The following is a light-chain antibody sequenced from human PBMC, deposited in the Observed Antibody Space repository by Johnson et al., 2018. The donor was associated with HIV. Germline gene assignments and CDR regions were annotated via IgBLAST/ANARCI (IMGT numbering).Light chain of an antibody. J-gene: IGLJ1*01. CDR2: ENN. CDR3: GTWDSSLSAAV. Sequence: SVLTQPPSVSAAPGQKVTISCSGSSSHIGNNYVSWYQQLPGTAPKLLIYENNKRPSGIPDRFSGSKSGTSATLGITGLQTGDEADYYCGTWDSSLSAAVFGTGTKVTVL. CDR1: SSHIGNNY. V-gene: IGLV1-51*02.